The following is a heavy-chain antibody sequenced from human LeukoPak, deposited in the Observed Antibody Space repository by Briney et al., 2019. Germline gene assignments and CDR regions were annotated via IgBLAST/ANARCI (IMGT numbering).Heavy chain of an antibody. CDR2: IYTSGST. CDR1: GGSISSGSYY. CDR3: AVVTNTETWFDP. D-gene: IGHD3-22*01. J-gene: IGHJ5*02. Sequence: SETLSLTCTVSGGSISSGSYYWSWIRQPAGKGLEWIGRIYTSGSTNYNPSLKSRVTISVDTSKNQFSLKLSSVTAADTAVYYCAVVTNTETWFDPWGQGTPVTVSS. V-gene: IGHV4-61*02.